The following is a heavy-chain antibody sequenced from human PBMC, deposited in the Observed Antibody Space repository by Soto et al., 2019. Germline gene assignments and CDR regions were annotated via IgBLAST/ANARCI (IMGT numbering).Heavy chain of an antibody. V-gene: IGHV1-69*02. Sequence: QVQLVQSGAEVKKPGSSVKVSCKAAGGTFSNYTISWVRQAPGQGLEWMGRIMPMLDVANHAQKFQGRVTITADSSTTPAYMELSSLTAEDTAVYYCARKLPAAINYYGTDVWGQGTTVTVSS. D-gene: IGHD2-2*02. CDR1: GGTFSNYT. CDR3: ARKLPAAINYYGTDV. CDR2: IMPMLDVA. J-gene: IGHJ6*02.